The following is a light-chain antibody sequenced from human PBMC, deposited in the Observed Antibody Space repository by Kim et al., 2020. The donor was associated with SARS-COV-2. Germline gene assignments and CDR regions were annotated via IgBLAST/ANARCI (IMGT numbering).Light chain of an antibody. Sequence: EVMMTQSPATLSVSPGERATLPCRASQSVNSNLGWYQQKPGQAPRLLIYGASTRAPGVPARFSGSGSGTEFTLTISSLQSEDFAVYYCQQFNNWPLYSFGQGTKLEI. CDR2: GAS. CDR1: QSVNSN. J-gene: IGKJ2*03. CDR3: QQFNNWPLYS. V-gene: IGKV3-15*01.